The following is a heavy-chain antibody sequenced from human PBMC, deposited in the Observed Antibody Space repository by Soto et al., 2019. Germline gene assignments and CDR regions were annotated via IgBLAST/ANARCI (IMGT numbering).Heavy chain of an antibody. V-gene: IGHV2-5*02. Sequence: QITLKESGPTLVKPTQTLTLTCTFSGFSLSTSGVGVGWIRQPPGKALEWLALIYWDDDKRYSPSLKSRLTITKDTSKNQVVLTMTNMDPVDTSTYYCAHSHIVLVPAAMNPTWFDPWGQGTLVTVSS. CDR3: AHSHIVLVPAAMNPTWFDP. J-gene: IGHJ5*02. CDR2: IYWDDDK. D-gene: IGHD2-2*01. CDR1: GFSLSTSGVG.